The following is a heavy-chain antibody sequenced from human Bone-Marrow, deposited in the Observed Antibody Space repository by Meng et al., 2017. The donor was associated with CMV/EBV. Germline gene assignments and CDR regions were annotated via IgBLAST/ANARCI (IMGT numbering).Heavy chain of an antibody. CDR2: IRGSGDST. CDR1: GFTFNSYA. J-gene: IGHJ4*02. D-gene: IGHD2-8*01. V-gene: IGHV3-23*01. Sequence: ETLSLTCAASGFTFNSYAITWVRQGPGKGLEWVSVIRGSGDSTYYADSVKGRFTISRDNSKNTVYLQMNSLRAEDTAVYYCAKEREWEGYCRNGVCWSEYSSGWYDFWGQGTLVTVSS. CDR3: AKEREWEGYCRNGVCWSEYSSGWYDF.